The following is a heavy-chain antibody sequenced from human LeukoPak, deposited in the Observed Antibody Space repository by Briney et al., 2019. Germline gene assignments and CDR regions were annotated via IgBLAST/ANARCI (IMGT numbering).Heavy chain of an antibody. Sequence: ASVKVSCKVSGYTFTSYGISWVRQAPGQGLEWMGWISAYNGNTNYAQKLQGRVTMTTDTSTSTAYMELRSLRSDDTAVYYCARSRYCSSTSCSRDDYWGQGTLVTVSS. CDR3: ARSRYCSSTSCSRDDY. V-gene: IGHV1-18*01. CDR1: GYTFTSYG. CDR2: ISAYNGNT. D-gene: IGHD2-2*01. J-gene: IGHJ4*02.